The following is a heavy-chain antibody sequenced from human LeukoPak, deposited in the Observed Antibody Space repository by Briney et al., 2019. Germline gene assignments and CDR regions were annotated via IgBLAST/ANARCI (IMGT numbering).Heavy chain of an antibody. CDR2: ISSSSSTI. J-gene: IGHJ6*03. Sequence: GGSLRLSRAASGLTFRSYSMNWVRQAPGKGLEWVSYISSSSSTIYYADSVKGRFTISRDNAKNSLYLQMNSLRAEDTAVYYCARGRYYMDVWGKGTTVTVSS. CDR1: GLTFRSYS. CDR3: ARGRYYMDV. V-gene: IGHV3-48*01.